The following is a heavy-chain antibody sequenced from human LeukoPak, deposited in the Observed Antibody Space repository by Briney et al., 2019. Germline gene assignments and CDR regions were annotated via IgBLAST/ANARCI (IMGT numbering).Heavy chain of an antibody. D-gene: IGHD2-15*01. CDR1: GYTFTSYG. Sequence: GASVKVSCKASGYTFTSYGISWVRQAPGQGLEWMGWINPNSGGTNYAQKFQGRVTMTRDTSISTAYMELSRLRSDDTAVYYCARDSCSGGSCYIDYWGQGTLVTVSS. CDR3: ARDSCSGGSCYIDY. CDR2: INPNSGGT. V-gene: IGHV1-2*02. J-gene: IGHJ4*02.